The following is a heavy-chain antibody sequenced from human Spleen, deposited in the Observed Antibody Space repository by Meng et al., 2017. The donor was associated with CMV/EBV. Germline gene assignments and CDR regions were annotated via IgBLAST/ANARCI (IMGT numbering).Heavy chain of an antibody. D-gene: IGHD5-18*01. J-gene: IGHJ4*02. CDR3: ARYSKHTGIDDY. Sequence: ASVKVSCKASGYSFTGHYLHWVRQAPGQGLEWVGWINPDDGDTNYAQKFQGRVTMTRHTSTSTDYMDLSRLTSDDTAVYHCARYSKHTGIDDYWGQGVLVTVSS. CDR1: GYSFTGHY. V-gene: IGHV1-2*02. CDR2: INPDDGDT.